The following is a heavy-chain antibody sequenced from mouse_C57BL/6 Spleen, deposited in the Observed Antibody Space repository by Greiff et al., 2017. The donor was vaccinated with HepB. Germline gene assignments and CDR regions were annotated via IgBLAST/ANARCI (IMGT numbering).Heavy chain of an antibody. CDR1: GFTFSDYG. CDR3: ARQDDSGGFAY. CDR2: ISSGSSTI. Sequence: EVKLVESGGGLVKPGGSLKLSCAASGFTFSDYGMHWVRQAPEKGLEWVAYISSGSSTIYYADTVKGRFTISRDNAKNTLFLQMTSLRSEDTAMHYCARQDDSGGFAYWGQGTLVTVSA. J-gene: IGHJ3*01. D-gene: IGHD2-4*01. V-gene: IGHV5-17*01.